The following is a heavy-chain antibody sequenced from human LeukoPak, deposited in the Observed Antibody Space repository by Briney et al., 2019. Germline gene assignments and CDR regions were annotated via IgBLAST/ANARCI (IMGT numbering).Heavy chain of an antibody. CDR1: GFTFSDYY. D-gene: IGHD5-12*01. J-gene: IGHJ5*02. CDR3: ARDRRWLRRESNWFDP. V-gene: IGHV3-11*04. Sequence: PGGSLRLSCAASGFTFSDYYMSWIRHAPGKGLEWVSYISSSGSTIYYADSVKGRFTISRDNAENSLYLQMNSLRAEDTAVYYCARDRRWLRRESNWFDPWGQGTLVTVSS. CDR2: ISSSGSTI.